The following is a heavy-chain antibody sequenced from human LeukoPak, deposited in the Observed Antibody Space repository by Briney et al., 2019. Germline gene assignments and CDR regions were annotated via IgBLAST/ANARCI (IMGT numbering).Heavy chain of an antibody. CDR3: AKDSPVATV. CDR1: GFTFSSYG. Sequence: GGSLRLSCAGAGFTFSSYGMRWVRQAPGKGLEWVSAIDGSGGSTYYTDSVKGRFTISRDNSKNTLYLQMNGLRVEDTAVYYCAKDSPVATVWGQGTLVTVSS. V-gene: IGHV3-23*01. D-gene: IGHD5-12*01. J-gene: IGHJ4*02. CDR2: IDGSGGST.